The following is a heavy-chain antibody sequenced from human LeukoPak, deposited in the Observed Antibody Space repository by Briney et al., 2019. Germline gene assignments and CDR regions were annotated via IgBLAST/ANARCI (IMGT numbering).Heavy chain of an antibody. V-gene: IGHV3-53*01. D-gene: IGHD1-1*01. CDR2: IYIGGFT. CDR1: GFTFSQYW. CDR3: SRDTKD. Sequence: GGSLRLSCAASGFTFSQYWMSWVRQAPGKGLECVSIIYIGGFTYYADSVKGRFTISRDSSKNTLYLQMNSLRAEDTAFYYCSRDTKDWGQGTLVTVSS. J-gene: IGHJ4*02.